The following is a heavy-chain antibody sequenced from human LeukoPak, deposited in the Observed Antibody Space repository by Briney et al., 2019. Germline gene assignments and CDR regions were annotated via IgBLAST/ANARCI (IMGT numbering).Heavy chain of an antibody. CDR1: GLTFSSYA. CDR3: AKDGPYSTSWYFFFDY. Sequence: GGSLRLSCAASGLTFSSYAMSWVRQAPGKGLEWVSSISASGGTTYFADSVKGRFTTSRDNSKNTLYLQMNSLRAEDTAVYYCAKDGPYSTSWYFFFDYWGQGTLVTVSS. V-gene: IGHV3-23*01. D-gene: IGHD6-13*01. CDR2: ISASGGTT. J-gene: IGHJ4*02.